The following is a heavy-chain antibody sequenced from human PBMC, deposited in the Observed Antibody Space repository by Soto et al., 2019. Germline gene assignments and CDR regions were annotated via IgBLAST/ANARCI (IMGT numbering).Heavy chain of an antibody. D-gene: IGHD5-18*01. CDR3: AKGGGDTAMEVKDY. V-gene: IGHV3-30*18. Sequence: QVQLVESGGGVVQPGRSPRLSCAASGFTFSSYGMHWVRQAPGKGLEWVAVISYDGSNKYYADSVKGRFTSSRDNYKNTLYLQMNSLRAEDTAVYYCAKGGGDTAMEVKDYWGQGTLVTVSS. J-gene: IGHJ4*02. CDR2: ISYDGSNK. CDR1: GFTFSSYG.